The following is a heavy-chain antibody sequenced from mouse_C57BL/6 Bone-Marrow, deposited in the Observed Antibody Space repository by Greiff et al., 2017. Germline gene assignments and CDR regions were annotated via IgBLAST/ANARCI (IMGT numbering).Heavy chain of an antibody. D-gene: IGHD2-1*01. CDR1: GYTFTDYY. Sequence: VQLQESGAELVRPGASVKLSCKASGYTFTDYYINWVKQRPGQGLEWIARIYPGSGNTYYNEKFKGKATLTAEKSSSTAYMQLSSLTSEDSAVYFCARRGYYGNYAMDYWGQGTSVTVSS. CDR2: IYPGSGNT. CDR3: ARRGYYGNYAMDY. V-gene: IGHV1-76*01. J-gene: IGHJ4*01.